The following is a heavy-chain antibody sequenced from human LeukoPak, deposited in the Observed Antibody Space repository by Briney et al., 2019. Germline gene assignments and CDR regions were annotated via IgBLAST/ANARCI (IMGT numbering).Heavy chain of an antibody. J-gene: IGHJ4*02. CDR2: ISASGGST. D-gene: IGHD2-2*03. CDR1: GFTFSNYA. CDR3: GKDGGYCSSTSCSLDY. V-gene: IGHV3-23*01. Sequence: PGGSLRLSCAASGFTFSNYAMSWVRQAPGKGREWVSGISASGGSTYYADSVKGRFTSSRDNSKNTMYLQMNRLRAEDTAVYYCGKDGGYCSSTSCSLDYWGQGTLVTVSS.